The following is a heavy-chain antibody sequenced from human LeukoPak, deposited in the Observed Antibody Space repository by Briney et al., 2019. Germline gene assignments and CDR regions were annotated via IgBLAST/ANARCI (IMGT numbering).Heavy chain of an antibody. CDR3: ARDSPYYDSSGYYPQSDY. D-gene: IGHD3-22*01. CDR2: ISSRSSYI. J-gene: IGHJ4*02. V-gene: IGHV3-21*01. Sequence: PGGSLRLSCAASGFTFSYYSMNWVRQAPGKGLEWVSSISSRSSYIYYADSVKGRFTISRDNAKNSLYLQMNSLRAEDTAVYYCARDSPYYDSSGYYPQSDYWGQGTLVTVSS. CDR1: GFTFSYYS.